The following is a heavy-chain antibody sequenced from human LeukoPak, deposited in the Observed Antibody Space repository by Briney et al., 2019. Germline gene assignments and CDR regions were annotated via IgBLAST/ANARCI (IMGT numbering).Heavy chain of an antibody. Sequence: PGGSLRLSCAASGFTFDDYAMHWVRQAPGKGLEWVSGISWNSGSIGYADSVKGRFTISRDNAKNSLYLQMNSLRAEDTAVYYCAKLGVSTVTRWGPWGQGTLVTVSS. CDR2: ISWNSGSI. D-gene: IGHD4-11*01. CDR3: AKLGVSTVTRWGP. J-gene: IGHJ5*02. V-gene: IGHV3-9*01. CDR1: GFTFDDYA.